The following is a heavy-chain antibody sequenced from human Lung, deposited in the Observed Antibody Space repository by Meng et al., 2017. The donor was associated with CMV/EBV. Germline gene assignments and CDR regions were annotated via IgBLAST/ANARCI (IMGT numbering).Heavy chain of an antibody. V-gene: IGHV4-30-4*08. D-gene: IGHD1-1*01. CDR1: GGSISSGDYY. CDR3: DRGNWKDAFVLDY. Sequence: TLSLTXTVSGGSISSGDYYWSWIRQPPGKGLEWIGYIYYSGSTYYNPSLKSRVTISVDTTKNQFSLRLSSVTAADTAVYYCDRGNWKDAFVLDYWGQGTLVTVSS. J-gene: IGHJ4*02. CDR2: IYYSGST.